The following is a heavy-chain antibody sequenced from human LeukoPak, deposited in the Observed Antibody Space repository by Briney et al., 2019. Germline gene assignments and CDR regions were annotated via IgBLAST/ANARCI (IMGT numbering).Heavy chain of an antibody. J-gene: IGHJ4*02. V-gene: IGHV3-9*01. Sequence: GRSLRLSCAASGFTFDDYAMHWVRQAPGKGLEWVSGINWNSGSIGYADSVKGRFTISRDNAKNSLYLQMNSLRAEDTAVYYCARAGRFLERLPDYWGQGTLVTVSS. CDR1: GFTFDDYA. CDR3: ARAGRFLERLPDY. CDR2: INWNSGSI. D-gene: IGHD3-3*01.